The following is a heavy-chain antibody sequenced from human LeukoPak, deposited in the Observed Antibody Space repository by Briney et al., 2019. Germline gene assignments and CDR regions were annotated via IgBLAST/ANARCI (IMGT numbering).Heavy chain of an antibody. V-gene: IGHV3-21*01. CDR2: ISSSSSYI. CDR3: ARVRGVKKWELPDY. J-gene: IGHJ4*02. Sequence: PGGSLRLSCAASGFTFSSYSMNWVRQAPGKGLEWVSSISSSSSYIYYADSVKGRFTISRDNAKNSLYLQMNSLRAEGTAVYYCARVRGVKKWELPDYWGQGTLVTVSS. CDR1: GFTFSSYS. D-gene: IGHD1-26*01.